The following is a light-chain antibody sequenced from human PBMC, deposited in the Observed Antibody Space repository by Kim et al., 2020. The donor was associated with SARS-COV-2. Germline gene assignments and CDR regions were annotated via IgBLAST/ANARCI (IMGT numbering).Light chain of an antibody. CDR1: QSIDTF. J-gene: IGKJ4*02. CDR2: GAS. Sequence: SVGDRVTIACRASQSIDTFLNWYQQKPGKAPELLIYGASTLQSGVPSRFSGSGSGTDFTLTISSLQPEDVGTYYCQQSHTAPLLTFGGGTKVDIK. V-gene: IGKV1-39*01. CDR3: QQSHTAPLLT.